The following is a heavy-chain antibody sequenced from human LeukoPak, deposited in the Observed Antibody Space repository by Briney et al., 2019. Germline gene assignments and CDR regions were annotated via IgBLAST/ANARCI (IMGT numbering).Heavy chain of an antibody. CDR1: GFTLSIYW. CDR3: ARGRPHGNDY. D-gene: IGHD4-23*01. CDR2: IKQDGSEK. J-gene: IGHJ4*02. Sequence: GGSLRLSCAASGFTLSIYWMSWVRQAPGKGLEWVANIKQDGSEKYYVDSVKGRFTISRDNAKNSLYLQMNSLRVEDTAVYYCARGRPHGNDYWGQGTLVTVSS. V-gene: IGHV3-7*01.